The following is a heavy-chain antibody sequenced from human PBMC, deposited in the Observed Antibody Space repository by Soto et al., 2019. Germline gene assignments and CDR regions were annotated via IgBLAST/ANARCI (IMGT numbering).Heavy chain of an antibody. J-gene: IGHJ6*02. CDR3: IRNLGGYYYYGMDV. Sequence: LKISCKGSGYSFTSYRISWVRQMPGKGLEWMGRIDPSDSYTNYSPSFQGHVTISADKSISTAYLQWSSLKASDTAMYYCIRNLGGYYYYGMDVWGQGTTVTVSS. D-gene: IGHD3-16*01. CDR1: GYSFTSYR. CDR2: IDPSDSYT. V-gene: IGHV5-10-1*01.